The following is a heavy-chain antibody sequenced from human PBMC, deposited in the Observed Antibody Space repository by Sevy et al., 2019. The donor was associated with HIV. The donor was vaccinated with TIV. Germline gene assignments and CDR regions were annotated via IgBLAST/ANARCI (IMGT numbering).Heavy chain of an antibody. Sequence: ASVKVSCKASGGTFSSYAISWVRQAPGQGLEWMGGIIPIFGTANYAQKFQGRVTITADESTSTAYMELSSLRSEDTAVYYCATVTALVYSSGRGYYFDYWGQGTLVTVSS. CDR1: GGTFSSYA. D-gene: IGHD6-25*01. CDR2: IIPIFGTA. CDR3: ATVTALVYSSGRGYYFDY. J-gene: IGHJ4*02. V-gene: IGHV1-69*13.